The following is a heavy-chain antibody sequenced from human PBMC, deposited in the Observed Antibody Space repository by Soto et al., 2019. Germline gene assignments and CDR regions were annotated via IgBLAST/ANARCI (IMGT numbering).Heavy chain of an antibody. CDR2: IDPSDSQT. D-gene: IGHD4-17*01. CDR3: ARRSTTVTHNWLDP. V-gene: IGHV5-10-1*01. Sequence: GESLKISCKGSGYSFAGYWITWVRQMPGKGLEWMGRIDPSDSQTYYSPSFRGHVTISAAKSITTVFLQWSSLRASDTAMYYCARRSTTVTHNWLDPWGQGTLVTVSS. CDR1: GYSFAGYW. J-gene: IGHJ5*02.